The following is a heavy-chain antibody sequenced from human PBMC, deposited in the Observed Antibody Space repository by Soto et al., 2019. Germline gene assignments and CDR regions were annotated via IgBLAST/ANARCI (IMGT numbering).Heavy chain of an antibody. Sequence: AGGSLRLSCAASGFNFNSYTINWVRQAPGKRLEWLSSISSSGYIFSTDSVRGRFTISRDNAKNSVYLQINSLRAEDTAVYFCARDSSGGSCYPGMDVWGQGTTVTVSS. J-gene: IGHJ6*02. CDR3: ARDSSGGSCYPGMDV. D-gene: IGHD2-15*01. V-gene: IGHV3-21*01. CDR2: ISSSGYI. CDR1: GFNFNSYT.